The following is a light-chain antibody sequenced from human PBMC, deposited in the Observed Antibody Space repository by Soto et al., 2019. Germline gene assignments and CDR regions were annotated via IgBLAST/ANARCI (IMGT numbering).Light chain of an antibody. CDR1: SSNIGSNY. J-gene: IGLJ1*01. CDR3: AAWDDSLSGRDV. CDR2: RNN. V-gene: IGLV1-47*01. Sequence: QSVLTQPPSASGTPGQRVTISCSGSSSNIGSNYVYWYQQLPGTAPKLLIYRNNQRPSGFPDRFSGSKSGTSASLAISGLRSEDEADYYCAAWDDSLSGRDVFGTGTKLTVL.